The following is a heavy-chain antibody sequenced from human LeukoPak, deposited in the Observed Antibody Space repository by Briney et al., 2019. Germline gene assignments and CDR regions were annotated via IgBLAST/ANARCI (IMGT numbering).Heavy chain of an antibody. CDR2: ISGSGATL. V-gene: IGHV3-11*01. CDR3: ARALYGSSGYYDY. CDR1: GFNFSDHY. D-gene: IGHD3-22*01. J-gene: IGHJ4*02. Sequence: GGSLRLSCAASGFNFSDHYMSWVRQTPGRPLEWVSYISGSGATLHHADSVKGRFTISRDNAKNSLSLQMNSLRAEDTALYYCARALYGSSGYYDYWGQGILITVSS.